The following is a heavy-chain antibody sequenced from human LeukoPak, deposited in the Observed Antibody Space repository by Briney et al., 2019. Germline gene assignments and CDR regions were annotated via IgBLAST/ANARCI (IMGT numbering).Heavy chain of an antibody. CDR3: AKVRVGYYDSSGYLAY. CDR1: GFTFSSYA. D-gene: IGHD3-22*01. V-gene: IGHV3-23*01. CDR2: ISGSGGST. Sequence: GGSLTLSCTASGFTFSSYAMSWVRQAPGKGLEWVSAISGSGGSTYYADSVKGRFTISRDNSKNTLYLQMNSLRAEDTAVYYCAKVRVGYYDSSGYLAYWGQGTLVTVTS. J-gene: IGHJ4*02.